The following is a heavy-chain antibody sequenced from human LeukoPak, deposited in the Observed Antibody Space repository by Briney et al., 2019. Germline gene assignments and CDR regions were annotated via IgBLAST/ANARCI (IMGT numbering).Heavy chain of an antibody. CDR2: ISYDGSNK. V-gene: IGHV3-30-3*01. CDR3: ARDHGAGDSAFDI. Sequence: PGGSLRLSCAASGFTFSSYAMHWVRQAPGKGLEWVAVISYDGSNKYYADSVKGRFTISRDNSKNTLYLQMNSLRAEDTAVYYCARDHGAGDSAFDIWGQGTMVTVSS. D-gene: IGHD7-27*01. J-gene: IGHJ3*02. CDR1: GFTFSSYA.